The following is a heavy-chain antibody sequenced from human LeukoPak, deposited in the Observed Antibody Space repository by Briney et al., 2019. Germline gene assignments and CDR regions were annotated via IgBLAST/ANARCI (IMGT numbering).Heavy chain of an antibody. CDR3: ARDLWGRFS. D-gene: IGHD3-3*01. V-gene: IGHV4-31*11. Sequence: PSETLSLTCAVYGGSFSGYYWSWIRQHPGKGLEWIGYIYYSGSTYYNPSLKSRVTISVDTSKNQFSLKLSSVTAADTAVYYCARDLWGRFSWGQGTLVTVSS. CDR1: GGSFSGYY. CDR2: IYYSGST. J-gene: IGHJ5*02.